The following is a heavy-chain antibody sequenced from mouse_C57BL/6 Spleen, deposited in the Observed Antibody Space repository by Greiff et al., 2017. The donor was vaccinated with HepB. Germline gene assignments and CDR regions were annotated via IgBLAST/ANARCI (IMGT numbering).Heavy chain of an antibody. Sequence: EVKLVESGGGLVQPKGSLKLSCAASGFSFNTYAMNWVRQAPGKGLEWVARIRSKSNNYATYYADSVKDRFTISRDDSESMLYLHMNNLKPEETALYYCVRFWLHYYAMDYWGQGTSVTVSS. CDR3: VRFWLHYYAMDY. CDR2: IRSKSNNYAT. D-gene: IGHD2-2*01. CDR1: GFSFNTYA. J-gene: IGHJ4*01. V-gene: IGHV10-1*01.